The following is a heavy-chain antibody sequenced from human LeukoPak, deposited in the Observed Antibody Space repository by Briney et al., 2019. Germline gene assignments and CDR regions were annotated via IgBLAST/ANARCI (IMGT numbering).Heavy chain of an antibody. J-gene: IGHJ6*02. D-gene: IGHD1-14*01. V-gene: IGHV4-59*01. Sequence: SETLSLTCTVSGGSISSNYWSWIRQPPGKGLEWIGYAYYSGSTNYNPSLKGRVTISVDRSKNQFSLKLSSVTAADTAIYYCARTTGFYFGVDVWGQGTTVTASS. CDR2: AYYSGST. CDR3: ARTTGFYFGVDV. CDR1: GGSISSNY.